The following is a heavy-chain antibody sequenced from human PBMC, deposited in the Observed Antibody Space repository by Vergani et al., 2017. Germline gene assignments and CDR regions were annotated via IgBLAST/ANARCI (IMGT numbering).Heavy chain of an antibody. Sequence: QVQLQESGPGLVKPSETLSLTCTVSGGSVSSDNFYWSWIRQPAGKGLEWIGYIYYTGRTNYIPSLKSRVTISVDTSKNQFSLRLRSVTAADTAVYYCARLYSTTNSDYCDYGGQGTLVTVSS. CDR2: IYYTGRT. V-gene: IGHV4-61*10. J-gene: IGHJ4*02. CDR1: GGSVSSDNFY. D-gene: IGHD2-2*01. CDR3: ARLYSTTNSDYCDY.